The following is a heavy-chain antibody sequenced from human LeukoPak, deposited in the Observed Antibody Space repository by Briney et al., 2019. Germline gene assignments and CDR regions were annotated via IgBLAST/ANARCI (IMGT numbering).Heavy chain of an antibody. CDR3: ARDLYGDYVKDY. D-gene: IGHD4-17*01. CDR1: GFTFSSYS. CDR2: ISSSSSYI. Sequence: GGSLRLSCAASGFTFSSYSMNWARQAPGKGLEWVSSISSSSSYIYYADSVKGRFTISRDNAKNSLYLQMNSLRAEDTAVYYCARDLYGDYVKDYWGQGTLVTVSS. V-gene: IGHV3-21*01. J-gene: IGHJ4*02.